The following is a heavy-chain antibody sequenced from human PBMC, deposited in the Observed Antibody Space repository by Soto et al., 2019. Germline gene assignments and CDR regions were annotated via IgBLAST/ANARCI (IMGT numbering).Heavy chain of an antibody. D-gene: IGHD5-12*01. CDR3: AKDSLEMATIRPLYFDY. CDR2: ISWNSGSI. J-gene: IGHJ4*02. Sequence: SLRLSCAASGFTFDDYAMHWVRQAPGKGLEWVSGISWNSGSIGYADSVKGRFTISRDNAKNSLYLQMNSLRAEDTALYYCAKDSLEMATIRPLYFDYWGQGTLVTVSS. V-gene: IGHV3-9*01. CDR1: GFTFDDYA.